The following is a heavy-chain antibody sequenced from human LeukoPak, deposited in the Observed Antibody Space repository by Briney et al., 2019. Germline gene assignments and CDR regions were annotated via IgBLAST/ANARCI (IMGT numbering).Heavy chain of an antibody. Sequence: GGSLGLSCAASGFTVSSDYMSWVRQAPGKGLEWVSVIYSGGSTYYADSVKGRFTISRDNSKNTLYLQMNSLRAEDTAVYYCARDFMVRGVHPVDYYYYYGMDVWGQGTTVTVSS. D-gene: IGHD3-10*01. CDR2: IYSGGST. CDR1: GFTVSSDY. J-gene: IGHJ6*02. V-gene: IGHV3-53*01. CDR3: ARDFMVRGVHPVDYYYYYGMDV.